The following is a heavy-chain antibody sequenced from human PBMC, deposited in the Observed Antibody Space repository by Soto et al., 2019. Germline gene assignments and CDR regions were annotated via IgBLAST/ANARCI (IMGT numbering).Heavy chain of an antibody. D-gene: IGHD4-17*01. J-gene: IGHJ5*02. CDR3: ARSPYYGDTYYWFDP. CDR2: IIPILGIA. CDR1: GGTFSSYT. Sequence: QVQLVQSGAEVKKPGSSVKVSCKASGGTFSSYTISWVRQAPGQGLEWMGRIIPILGIANYAQKFQGRVTITADKSTSTVYMELSSLRSEDTAVYYCARSPYYGDTYYWFDPWGQGTLVTVSS. V-gene: IGHV1-69*02.